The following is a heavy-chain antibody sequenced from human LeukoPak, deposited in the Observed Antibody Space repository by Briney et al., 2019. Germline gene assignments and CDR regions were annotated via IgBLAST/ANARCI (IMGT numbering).Heavy chain of an antibody. Sequence: GGSLRLSCAASGFTVSNSYMSWVRQAPGKGLEWVSIIYVADSTYYADSVKGRFTISRDTSKNTLYLQMNSLRAEDTAVYYCARDGLYWYFDLWGRGTLVTVSS. J-gene: IGHJ2*01. CDR3: ARDGLYWYFDL. V-gene: IGHV3-53*01. CDR2: IYVADST. CDR1: GFTVSNSY.